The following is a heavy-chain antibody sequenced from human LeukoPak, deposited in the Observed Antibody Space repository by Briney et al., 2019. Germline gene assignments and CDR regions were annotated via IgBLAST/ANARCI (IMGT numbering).Heavy chain of an antibody. J-gene: IGHJ6*02. CDR3: ARKKTGATNGLDV. D-gene: IGHD1-1*01. Sequence: PSETLSLTCTVSGGSISSSSYYWGWIRQPPGEGPEWIGSISYSGRTHYNPSLKSRVSISVDTSKNQFSLNLGSVTAADTAVYYCARKKTGATNGLDVWGQGTTVTVSS. CDR2: ISYSGRT. V-gene: IGHV4-39*01. CDR1: GGSISSSSYY.